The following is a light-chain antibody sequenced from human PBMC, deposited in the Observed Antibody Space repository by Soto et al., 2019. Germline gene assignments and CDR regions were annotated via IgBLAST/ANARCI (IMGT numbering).Light chain of an antibody. CDR1: KSISSY. CDR2: AAS. J-gene: IGKJ1*01. CDR3: QQSYSIPWT. V-gene: IGKV1-39*01. Sequence: DIHMTQSPSSLSASVGARVTITCRASKSISSYLNWYQQTPGKAPKVLSDAASSLQRGVPSRFSGSGSGTDVKLTISSLQTEDFATYDCQQSYSIPWTFGQGTKVDIK.